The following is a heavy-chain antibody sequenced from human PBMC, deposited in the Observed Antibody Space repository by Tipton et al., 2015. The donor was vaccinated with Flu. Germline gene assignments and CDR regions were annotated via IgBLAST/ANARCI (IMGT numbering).Heavy chain of an antibody. J-gene: IGHJ4*02. CDR3: AKDNDPSNVPHY. CDR2: ISRGTTYI. D-gene: IGHD1-1*01. CDR1: GFTFSSSS. Sequence: SLRLSCAASGFTFSSSSMGWVRQSAGKGLEWVSFISRGTTYIYYADSVRGRFTISRDNAKNSMYLQMNSLRAEDTAVYYCAKDNDPSNVPHYWGQGTLVTVSS. V-gene: IGHV3-21*01.